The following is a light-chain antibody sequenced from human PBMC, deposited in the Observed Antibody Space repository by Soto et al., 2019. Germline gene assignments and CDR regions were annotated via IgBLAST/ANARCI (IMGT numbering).Light chain of an antibody. CDR2: DAS. CDR3: QQYNSSTWT. J-gene: IGKJ1*01. CDR1: QSISSW. Sequence: DIQMTQSPSTLSASVGDRVTITCRASQSISSWLAWYQQKPGKAPKLLIYDASSLESGVPSRFSGSGSGTEFTLTISGLQPDNFATYYCQQYNSSTWTFGQGTKVDIK. V-gene: IGKV1-5*01.